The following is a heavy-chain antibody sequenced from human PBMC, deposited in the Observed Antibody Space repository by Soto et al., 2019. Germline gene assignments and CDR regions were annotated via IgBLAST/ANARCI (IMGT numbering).Heavy chain of an antibody. CDR1: GGSFSSSF. V-gene: IGHV4-4*07. Sequence: SETLSLTCTVSGGSFSSSFWSWLRQPSGKGLEWIGRIYSSGLINYNPSLKSRVAMSIDTSKKQFSLRVNSLNSADTAEYYCERASRAYSGHDPRDENSCVGYFDSSGKGTLVTVAS. J-gene: IGHJ4*02. CDR2: IYSSGLI. D-gene: IGHD5-12*01. CDR3: ERASRAYSGHDPRDENSCVGYFDS.